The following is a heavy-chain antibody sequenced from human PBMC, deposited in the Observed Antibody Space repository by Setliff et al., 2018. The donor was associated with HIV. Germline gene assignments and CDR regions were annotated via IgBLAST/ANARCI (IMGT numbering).Heavy chain of an antibody. V-gene: IGHV3-23*01. J-gene: IGHJ4*02. CDR1: GFTFSNYA. CDR2: IRRTGERT. D-gene: IGHD3-22*01. Sequence: GGSLRLSCAASGFTFSNYAMSWVRQAPGEGLEWVSAIRRTGERTFYADSVKGRFTISRDNSKNTVYLQMNSLRAEDTAEYYCAKELAASGLGYFDSWGRGILVTVSS. CDR3: AKELAASGLGYFDS.